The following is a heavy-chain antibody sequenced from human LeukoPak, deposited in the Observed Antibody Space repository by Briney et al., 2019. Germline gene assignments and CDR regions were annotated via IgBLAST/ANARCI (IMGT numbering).Heavy chain of an antibody. CDR1: GFTFSSYA. V-gene: IGHV3-23*01. J-gene: IGHJ4*02. CDR2: ISGSGGST. Sequence: PGGSLRLSCAVSGFTFSSYAMSWVRQAPGKGLEWVSAISGSGGSTYYADSVKGRFTISRDNSKNTLYLQMNSLRAEDTAVYYCAKDESGWDYFDYWGQGTLVTVSS. D-gene: IGHD6-19*01. CDR3: AKDESGWDYFDY.